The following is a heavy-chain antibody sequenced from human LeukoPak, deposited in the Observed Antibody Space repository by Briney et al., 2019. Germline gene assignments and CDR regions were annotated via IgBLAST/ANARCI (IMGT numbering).Heavy chain of an antibody. V-gene: IGHV1-18*01. CDR2: ISGYNGNT. Sequence: GAPVKGSCKAFGFTFTSYGVSWGRQAPGQGLEWMGWISGYNGNTKYAQKFQGRVTMTTDTSTNTAYMELRSLRSDDTAVYYCARDPGHYMDVWGKGTTVTVSS. CDR3: ARDPGHYMDV. J-gene: IGHJ6*03. CDR1: GFTFTSYG.